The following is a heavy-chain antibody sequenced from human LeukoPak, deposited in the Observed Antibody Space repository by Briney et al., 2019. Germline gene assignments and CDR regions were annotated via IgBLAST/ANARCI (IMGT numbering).Heavy chain of an antibody. V-gene: IGHV4-39*01. CDR1: GGSISSSSHY. D-gene: IGHD5-18*01. CDR2: VST. CDR3: ARAGYSYGIISYFDS. Sequence: SETLSLTCTVSGGSISSSSHYWGWIRQPPGKGLEWIGVSTYYNPSLKNRVTISRDTSKNQFSLKLSSVPAADTAIYYCARAGYSYGIISYFDSWGQGTLVTVSS. J-gene: IGHJ4*02.